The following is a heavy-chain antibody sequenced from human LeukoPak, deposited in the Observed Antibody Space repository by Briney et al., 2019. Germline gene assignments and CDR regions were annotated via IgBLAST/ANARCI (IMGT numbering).Heavy chain of an antibody. V-gene: IGHV3-48*04. CDR2: ISSSSSTI. CDR3: ARDLRGVNY. J-gene: IGHJ4*02. D-gene: IGHD3-10*01. CDR1: GFTFSSYS. Sequence: GGSLRLSCAASGFTFSSYSMNWVRQAPGKGLEWVSSISSSSSTIYYADSVKGRFTISRDNAKNSLYLQMNSLRAEDTAVYYCARDLRGVNYWGQGTLVTVSS.